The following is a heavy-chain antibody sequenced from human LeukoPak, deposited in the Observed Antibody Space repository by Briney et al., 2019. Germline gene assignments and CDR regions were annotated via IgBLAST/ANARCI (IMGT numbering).Heavy chain of an antibody. V-gene: IGHV4-31*03. CDR1: GGSISSGGYY. CDR2: IYYSGST. Sequence: SQTLSLTCTVSGGSISSGGYYWSWIRQHPGKGLEWIGYIYYSGSTYYNPSLKSRVTISVDTSKNQFSLKLSSVTAADTAVYYCARTSTMVRGAYAFDIWGQGTMVTVSS. CDR3: ARTSTMVRGAYAFDI. D-gene: IGHD3-10*01. J-gene: IGHJ3*02.